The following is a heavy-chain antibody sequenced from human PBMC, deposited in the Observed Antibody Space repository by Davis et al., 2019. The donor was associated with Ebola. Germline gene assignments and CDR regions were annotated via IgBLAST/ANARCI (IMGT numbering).Heavy chain of an antibody. Sequence: KVSCKGSGYSFTSYWIGWVRQMPGKGLEWMGIIYPGDSDTRYSPSFQGQVTISADKSISTAYLQWSSLKASDTAMYYCARLAGRRDGYNYEDYYYGMDVWGQGTTVTVSS. CDR2: IYPGDSDT. CDR3: ARLAGRRDGYNYEDYYYGMDV. D-gene: IGHD5-24*01. V-gene: IGHV5-51*01. J-gene: IGHJ6*02. CDR1: GYSFTSYW.